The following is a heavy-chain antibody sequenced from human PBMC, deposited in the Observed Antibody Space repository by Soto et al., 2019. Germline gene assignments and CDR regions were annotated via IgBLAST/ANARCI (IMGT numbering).Heavy chain of an antibody. CDR3: ARAAPTAAVDY. V-gene: IGHV4-31*03. Sequence: PSETLSLTCTVSGDSISRGYYWTWLRQHPGKGLQWIGYISYSGSSYYNPSLKSRVSISADTSNNQFSLKLTSVTAADTAVYYCARAAPTAAVDYWGRGSLVTVSS. J-gene: IGHJ4*02. D-gene: IGHD1-26*01. CDR2: ISYSGSS. CDR1: GDSISRGYY.